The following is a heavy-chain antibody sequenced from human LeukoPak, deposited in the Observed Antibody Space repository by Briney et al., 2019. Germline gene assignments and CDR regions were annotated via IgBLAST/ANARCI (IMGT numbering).Heavy chain of an antibody. CDR3: ARVKFLSAGDY. CDR1: GFTFSSYW. Sequence: GGSLRLSCAAAGFTFSSYWMHWVRQVPGEGPAWVSRINSDGSSRSYADSVKGRFTISRDNARNTLYLQMNSLRAEDTAVYYCARVKFLSAGDYWGRGILVTVSS. D-gene: IGHD3-16*02. CDR2: INSDGSSR. J-gene: IGHJ4*02. V-gene: IGHV3-74*01.